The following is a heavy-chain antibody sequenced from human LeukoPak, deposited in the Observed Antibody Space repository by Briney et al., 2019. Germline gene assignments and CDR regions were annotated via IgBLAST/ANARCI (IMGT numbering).Heavy chain of an antibody. CDR3: AKFLPTHIVVANYYFDY. Sequence: GGSLRLSCAASGFTFSNYEMSWVRQAPGKGLEWVSAISGSGGSTYYADSVKGRFTISRDNSKNTLYLQMNSLRAEDTAVYYCAKFLPTHIVVANYYFDYWGQGTLVTVSS. D-gene: IGHD2-21*01. CDR2: ISGSGGST. V-gene: IGHV3-23*01. J-gene: IGHJ4*02. CDR1: GFTFSNYE.